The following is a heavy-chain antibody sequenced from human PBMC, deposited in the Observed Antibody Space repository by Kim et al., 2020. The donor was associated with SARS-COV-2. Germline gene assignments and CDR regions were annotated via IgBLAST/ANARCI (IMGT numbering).Heavy chain of an antibody. CDR2: VSVYNGNT. CDR3: ARDLYTLLVVTATRGESNWFDL. Sequence: ASVKVSCKASGYTFTDYGISWVRQAPGQGLQWMGWVSVYNGNTNYAQNFQGRVTMTTDTSTNTAYMELRSLRPDDTAVYYCARDLYTLLVVTATRGESNWFDLWGQGTLVTVSS. D-gene: IGHD2-21*02. CDR1: GYTFTDYG. J-gene: IGHJ5*02. V-gene: IGHV1-18*01.